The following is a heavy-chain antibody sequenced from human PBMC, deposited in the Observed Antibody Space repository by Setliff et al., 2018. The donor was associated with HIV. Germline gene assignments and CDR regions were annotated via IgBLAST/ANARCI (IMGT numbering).Heavy chain of an antibody. Sequence: ASVKVSCKASGYTFTSYPMHWVRQAPGQGLEWMGVINTSGGSAGYAEKFRGRVTMTRDTSTSTVYMDLRNLRSEDTAVYYCARNQGDSGGWYAGDYWGHGTLVTVSS. J-gene: IGHJ4*01. V-gene: IGHV1-46*01. D-gene: IGHD6-19*01. CDR3: ARNQGDSGGWYAGDY. CDR2: INTSGGSA. CDR1: GYTFTSYP.